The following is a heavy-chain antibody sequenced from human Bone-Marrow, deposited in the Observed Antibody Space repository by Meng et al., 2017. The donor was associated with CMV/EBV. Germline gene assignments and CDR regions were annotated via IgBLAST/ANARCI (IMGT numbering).Heavy chain of an antibody. CDR2: ISSSSSYI. Sequence: SGFTFSSYSMNWVRQAPGKGLEWVSSISSSSSYIYYADSVKGRFTISRDNAKNSLYLQMNSLRAEDTAVYYCARDRLRYSELPGVDWGQGTLVTVSS. D-gene: IGHD1-26*01. V-gene: IGHV3-21*01. CDR3: ARDRLRYSELPGVD. CDR1: GFTFSSYS. J-gene: IGHJ4*02.